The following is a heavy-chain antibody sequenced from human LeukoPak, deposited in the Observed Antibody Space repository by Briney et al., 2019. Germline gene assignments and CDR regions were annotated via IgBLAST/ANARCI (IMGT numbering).Heavy chain of an antibody. D-gene: IGHD2-2*02. Sequence: GASLKTSCKGSGSRFTNYWIGWLRTMPEKGVEWLGSIYPSDSTTTYSPSFQGEVTISADKSIRPAFLQWSSLKTSESAMYYCARQEVLYHFAYCGQGTLVTVSS. CDR3: ARQEVLYHFAY. CDR2: IYPSDSTT. V-gene: IGHV5-51*01. CDR1: GSRFTNYW. J-gene: IGHJ4*02.